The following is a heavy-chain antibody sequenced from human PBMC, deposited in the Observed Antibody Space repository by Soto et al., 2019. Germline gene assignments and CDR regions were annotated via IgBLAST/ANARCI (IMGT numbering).Heavy chain of an antibody. CDR3: ARARDFRYSNYGTHCMDV. D-gene: IGHD4-4*01. V-gene: IGHV1-69*01. Sequence: QVQLVQSGAEVKKPGSSVKVSCKASGGTFSSYAISWVRQAPGQGLEWMGGIIPIFGPANYAQKFQGRVTITADESTSQAYMELSSLRSEDTAVYSCARARDFRYSNYGTHCMDVCGQGTTVTVSS. J-gene: IGHJ6*02. CDR2: IIPIFGPA. CDR1: GGTFSSYA.